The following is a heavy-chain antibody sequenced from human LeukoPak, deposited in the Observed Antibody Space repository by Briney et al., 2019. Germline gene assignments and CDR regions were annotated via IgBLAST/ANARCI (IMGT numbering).Heavy chain of an antibody. D-gene: IGHD2-2*01. CDR2: VYYSGST. J-gene: IGHJ5*02. CDR3: ARQTSHREYCSSTSCYRGTADWFDP. V-gene: IGHV4-39*01. CDR1: GGSISSSSYY. Sequence: PSETLSLTCTVSGGSISSSSYYWGWIRQPPGKGLEWIGSVYYSGSTYYNPSLKSRVTISVDTSKNQFSLKLSSVTAADTAVYYCARQTSHREYCSSTSCYRGTADWFDPWGQGTLVTVSS.